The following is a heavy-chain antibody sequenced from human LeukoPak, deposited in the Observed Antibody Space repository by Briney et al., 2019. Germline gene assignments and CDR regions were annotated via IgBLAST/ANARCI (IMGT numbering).Heavy chain of an antibody. CDR2: ISYDGSNK. Sequence: QAGGSLRLSCAASGFTFSSYAMHWVRQAPGKGLEWVAVISYDGSNKYYADSVKGRFTISRDNSKNTLYLQMNSLRAEDTAVYYCARGEEQQLVLSAFDIWGQGTMVTVSS. CDR3: ARGEEQQLVLSAFDI. D-gene: IGHD6-13*01. V-gene: IGHV3-30*04. J-gene: IGHJ3*02. CDR1: GFTFSSYA.